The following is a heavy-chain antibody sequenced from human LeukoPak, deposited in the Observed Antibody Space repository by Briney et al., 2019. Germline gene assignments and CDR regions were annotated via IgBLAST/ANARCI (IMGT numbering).Heavy chain of an antibody. CDR3: AKDIYDILTGLDY. V-gene: IGHV3-9*01. D-gene: IGHD3-9*01. CDR2: ISWNSGSI. J-gene: IGHJ4*02. Sequence: GRSLRLSCAASGFTFDDYAMHWVRQAPGKGLEWVSGISWNSGSIGYADSVKGRFTISRDNAKNSLYLQMNSLRAEDTALYYCAKDIYDILTGLDYWGQGTLVTVSS. CDR1: GFTFDDYA.